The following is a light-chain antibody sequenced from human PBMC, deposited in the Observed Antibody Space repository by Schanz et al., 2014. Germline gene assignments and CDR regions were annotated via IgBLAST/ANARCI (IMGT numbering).Light chain of an antibody. J-gene: IGLJ3*02. V-gene: IGLV2-11*01. Sequence: QSALTQPRSMSGSPGQSVTISCTGTSGDVGEYNYVSWFQQYPGKAPKLMIYDVSTRPLGVPDRFSGSKSGNTASLTISGLQAEDEADYYCCSYAGSYTWVFGGGTQLTVL. CDR3: CSYAGSYTWV. CDR1: SGDVGEYNY. CDR2: DVS.